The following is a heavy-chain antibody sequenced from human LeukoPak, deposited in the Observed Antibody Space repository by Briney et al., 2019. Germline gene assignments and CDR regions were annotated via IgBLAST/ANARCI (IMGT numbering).Heavy chain of an antibody. D-gene: IGHD6-13*01. V-gene: IGHV4-39*01. J-gene: IGHJ4*02. CDR2: IIYSGNT. Sequence: SETLSLTCTVSSGSITSTSYCWVWIREPPGKGLEWIGGIIYSGNTYYNPSLKSRVSISVDTTKNQFSLELTSVTAADTAVYFCARHFHGSGYVVDFWGQGTLVTVSS. CDR3: ARHFHGSGYVVDF. CDR1: SGSITSTSYC.